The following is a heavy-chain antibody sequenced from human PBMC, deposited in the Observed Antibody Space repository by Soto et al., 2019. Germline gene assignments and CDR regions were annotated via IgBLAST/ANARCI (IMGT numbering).Heavy chain of an antibody. D-gene: IGHD3-9*01. J-gene: IGHJ6*02. V-gene: IGHV5-10-1*01. CDR1: GYSFTSYL. CDR2: IDPSDSYT. Sequence: EALKSSCKGSGYSFTSYLISWVRQMPGKGLEWMGRIDPSDSYTNYSPSFQGHVTISADKSISTAYLQWSSLKASDTAMYYCARHYDILTGYYHYGMDVWGQGTTVTVSS. CDR3: ARHYDILTGYYHYGMDV.